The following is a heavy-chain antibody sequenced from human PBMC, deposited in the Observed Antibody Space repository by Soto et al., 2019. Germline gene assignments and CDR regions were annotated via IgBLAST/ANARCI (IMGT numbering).Heavy chain of an antibody. Sequence: QLQLQESGSGLVKPSQTLSLTCAVSGGSISSGGYSWSWIRQPPGKGLEWIGYIYHSGSTYYNPSLKRRVTISVDRSKNQFSLKLSSVTAADTAVYYCARTIYDSSCYNFDYWGQGTLVTVSS. J-gene: IGHJ4*02. CDR2: IYHSGST. CDR1: GGSISSGGYS. CDR3: ARTIYDSSCYNFDY. V-gene: IGHV4-30-2*01. D-gene: IGHD3-22*01.